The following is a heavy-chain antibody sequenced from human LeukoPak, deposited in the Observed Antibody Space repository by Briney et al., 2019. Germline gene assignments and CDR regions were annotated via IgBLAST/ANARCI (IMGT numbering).Heavy chain of an antibody. CDR3: ALGDGLGELSSSFDD. D-gene: IGHD3-16*02. Sequence: KPGGSLRLSCVASGLTFSDDHVSWIRQAPGKGLEWVSYISPGSHSIYYVDSVKGRFTISRDNAKNTLYLRMNSLRPEDTAVYYCALGDGLGELSSSFDDWGQGTLVTVSS. V-gene: IGHV3-11*04. J-gene: IGHJ4*02. CDR1: GLTFSDDH. CDR2: ISPGSHSI.